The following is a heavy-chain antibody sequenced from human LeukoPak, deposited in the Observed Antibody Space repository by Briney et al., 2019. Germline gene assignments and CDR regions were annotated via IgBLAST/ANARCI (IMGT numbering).Heavy chain of an antibody. Sequence: GGSLRLSCAASGFTFSSYAVSWVRQAPGKGLEWVSAISGSGGSTYYADSVKGRFTISRDNSKNTLYLQMNSLRAEDTAVYYCAADGYHYFDYWGQGTLVTVSS. V-gene: IGHV3-23*01. CDR3: AADGYHYFDY. J-gene: IGHJ4*02. CDR2: ISGSGGST. CDR1: GFTFSSYA. D-gene: IGHD5-12*01.